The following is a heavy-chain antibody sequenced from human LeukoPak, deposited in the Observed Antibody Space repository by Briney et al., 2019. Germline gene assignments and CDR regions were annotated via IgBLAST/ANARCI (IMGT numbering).Heavy chain of an antibody. Sequence: PSETLSLTCTVSGGSVSSGSYYWSWIRQPPGKGLEWIGYIYYSGSTNYNPSPKSRVTISVDTSKNQFSLKLSSVTAADTAVYYCAREEAYSGYDADYYYGMDVWGKGTTVTVSS. V-gene: IGHV4-61*01. D-gene: IGHD5-12*01. CDR2: IYYSGST. J-gene: IGHJ6*04. CDR1: GGSVSSGSYY. CDR3: AREEAYSGYDADYYYGMDV.